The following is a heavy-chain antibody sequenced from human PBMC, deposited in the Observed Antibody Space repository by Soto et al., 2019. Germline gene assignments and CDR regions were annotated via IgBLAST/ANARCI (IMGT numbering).Heavy chain of an antibody. CDR1: GGSFSGYY. J-gene: IGHJ4*02. V-gene: IGHV4-34*01. D-gene: IGHD3-22*01. CDR3: ARALYATRFNYYDSSGPIDY. Sequence: SETLSLTCAVYGGSFSGYYWSWIRQPPGKGLEWIGEVNHSGSTNYNPSLKSRVTISVDTSKNQFSLKPSSVTAADTAVYYCARALYATRFNYYDSSGPIDYWGQGTLVTVSS. CDR2: VNHSGST.